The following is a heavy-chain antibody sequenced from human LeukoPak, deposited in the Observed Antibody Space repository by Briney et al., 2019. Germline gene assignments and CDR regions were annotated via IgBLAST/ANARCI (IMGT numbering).Heavy chain of an antibody. CDR3: ARNTVPRAEYFQH. CDR1: GGSISSSSYY. D-gene: IGHD4-17*01. Sequence: SETLSLTCTVSGGSISSSSYYWGWIRQPPGKGLEWIGSIYYSGSTYYNPSLKSRVTISVDTSKNQFSLKLSSVTAADTAVYYCARNTVPRAEYFQHWGQGTLVTVSS. V-gene: IGHV4-39*01. CDR2: IYYSGST. J-gene: IGHJ1*01.